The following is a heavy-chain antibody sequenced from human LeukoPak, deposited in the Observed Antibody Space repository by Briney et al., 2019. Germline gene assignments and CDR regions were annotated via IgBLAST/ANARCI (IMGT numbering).Heavy chain of an antibody. CDR3: ARIPIQQWSSYYYGMDV. Sequence: SGPTLVNPTQTLALTCTFSGFSLSTSGMCVSWIRQPPGKALEWLALIDWDDDKYYSTSLKTRLTISKDTSKNQVVLTMTNMDPVDTATYYCARIPIQQWSSYYYGMDVWGKGTTVTVSS. J-gene: IGHJ6*04. CDR1: GFSLSTSGMC. CDR2: IDWDDDK. V-gene: IGHV2-70*01. D-gene: IGHD5-18*01.